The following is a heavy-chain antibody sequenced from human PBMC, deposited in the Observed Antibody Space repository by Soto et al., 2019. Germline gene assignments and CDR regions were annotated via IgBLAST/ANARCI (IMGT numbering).Heavy chain of an antibody. Sequence: SETLSLTCTVSGGSISSYYWSWVRQPPGKGLEWIGYIYYSGSTNYNPSLKRRVTISVDTSKNQFSLKLSSVTAADTAVYYCARANWLPPHYYYYYMDVWGKGTTVTVSS. V-gene: IGHV4-59*01. CDR1: GGSISSYY. CDR2: IYYSGST. J-gene: IGHJ6*03. D-gene: IGHD3-9*01. CDR3: ARANWLPPHYYYYYMDV.